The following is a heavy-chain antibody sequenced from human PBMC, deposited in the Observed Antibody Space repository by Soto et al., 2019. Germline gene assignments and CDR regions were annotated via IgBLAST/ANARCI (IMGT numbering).Heavy chain of an antibody. Sequence: EVQLLESGGRLVQPGGSLRLSCAASGFSFSIYAMNWVRQAPGKGLEWVSGISGGGGSTYHADSVKGRFTISRDNSKNTLYLQMNGLRAEDTAVYYCAKDPTSYDSSAQFASWGQGTLVTVSS. V-gene: IGHV3-23*01. CDR1: GFSFSIYA. J-gene: IGHJ4*02. D-gene: IGHD3-22*01. CDR3: AKDPTSYDSSAQFAS. CDR2: ISGGGGST.